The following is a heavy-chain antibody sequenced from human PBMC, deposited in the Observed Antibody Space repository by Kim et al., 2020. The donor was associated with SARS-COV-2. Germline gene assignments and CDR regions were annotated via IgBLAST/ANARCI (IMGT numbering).Heavy chain of an antibody. Sequence: SVKGRFTSSRDNSKNALYLQMNRLRAEDTAVYYCARVKARYFDWLLPFDNWGQGTLVTVSS. J-gene: IGHJ4*02. V-gene: IGHV3-30*04. CDR3: ARVKARYFDWLLPFDN. D-gene: IGHD3-9*01.